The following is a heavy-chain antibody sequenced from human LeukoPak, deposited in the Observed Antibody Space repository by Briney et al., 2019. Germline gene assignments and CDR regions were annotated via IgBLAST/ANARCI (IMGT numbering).Heavy chain of an antibody. V-gene: IGHV4-34*01. CDR2: INHSGST. CDR3: ARARRCFDY. Sequence: SETLSLTCAVYGGSFSGYYWSWIRQPPGKGLEWIGEINHSGSTNYNPSLKSRVTISVDTSKNQFSLKLSSVTAADTAVYYCARARRCFDYWGQGTLVTVSS. D-gene: IGHD4-17*01. J-gene: IGHJ4*02. CDR1: GGSFSGYY.